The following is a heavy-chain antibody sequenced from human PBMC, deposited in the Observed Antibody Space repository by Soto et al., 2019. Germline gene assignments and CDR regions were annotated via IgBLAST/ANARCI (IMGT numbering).Heavy chain of an antibody. V-gene: IGHV3-30*03. Sequence: QVQLVESGGGVVQPGWSLRLSYAASRFTFSNNGMHWVRQAPGKGLEWVAFISNDESDTYYVDSVKGRFSISRDNSQNTLYLKMNSLRGEDTAVYYCVTGHWNYFDYWGQGTLVTVSS. CDR2: ISNDESDT. CDR3: VTGHWNYFDY. D-gene: IGHD3-3*01. J-gene: IGHJ4*02. CDR1: RFTFSNNG.